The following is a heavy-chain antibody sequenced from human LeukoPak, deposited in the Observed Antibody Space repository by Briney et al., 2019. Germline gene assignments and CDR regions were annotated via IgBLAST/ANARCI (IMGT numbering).Heavy chain of an antibody. CDR3: ARLLRFLEYDDY. D-gene: IGHD3-3*01. Sequence: ASVKVSCKASGYTFTSYDINWVRQATGPGLEWMGWMNPNSGNTGYAQKFQGRVTITRNTSISTAYMELSSLRSEDTAVYYCARLLRFLEYDDYWGQGTLVTVSS. J-gene: IGHJ4*02. CDR2: MNPNSGNT. CDR1: GYTFTSYD. V-gene: IGHV1-8*03.